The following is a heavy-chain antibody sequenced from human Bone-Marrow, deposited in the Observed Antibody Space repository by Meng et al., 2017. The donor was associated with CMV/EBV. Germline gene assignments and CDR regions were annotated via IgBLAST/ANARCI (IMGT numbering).Heavy chain of an antibody. V-gene: IGHV4-59*01. CDR1: GGSISSYY. CDR2: IYYSGST. D-gene: IGHD2-2*03. CDR3: ARATSPGGYFPFSYYYGMYV. J-gene: IGHJ6*02. Sequence: SETLSLTCTVSGGSISSYYWSWIRQPPGKGLEWIGYIYYSGSTNYNPSLKSRVTISVDTSKNQFSLKLSSVTAADTAVYYCARATSPGGYFPFSYYYGMYVWGQGTTVTVSS.